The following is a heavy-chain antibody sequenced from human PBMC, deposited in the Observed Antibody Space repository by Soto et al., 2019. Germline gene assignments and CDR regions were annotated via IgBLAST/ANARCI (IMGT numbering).Heavy chain of an antibody. V-gene: IGHV4-30-4*01. J-gene: IGHJ4*02. CDR3: ASAPYYDFWSGYPYFDY. D-gene: IGHD3-3*01. CDR1: GGSISSGDYY. Sequence: SETLSLTCTVSGGSISSGDYYWSWIRQPPGKGLEWIGYIYYSGSTYYNPSLKSRVTISVDTSKNQFSLKLSSVTAADTAVYYCASAPYYDFWSGYPYFDYWGQGTLVTVSS. CDR2: IYYSGST.